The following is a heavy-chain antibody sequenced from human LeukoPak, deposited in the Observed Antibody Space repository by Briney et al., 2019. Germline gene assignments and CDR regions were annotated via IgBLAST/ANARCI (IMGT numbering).Heavy chain of an antibody. D-gene: IGHD3-22*01. CDR1: GFTFSSYA. V-gene: IGHV3-23*01. J-gene: IGHJ4*02. Sequence: GGSLRLSCAASGFTFSSYAMSWVRQAPGKGLEWVSAISGSGGSTYYADSVKGRFTISRDNSKNTLYLQMNGLRAEDTAVYYCAKDPSTITMIVGRAYFDYWGQGTLVTVSS. CDR3: AKDPSTITMIVGRAYFDY. CDR2: ISGSGGST.